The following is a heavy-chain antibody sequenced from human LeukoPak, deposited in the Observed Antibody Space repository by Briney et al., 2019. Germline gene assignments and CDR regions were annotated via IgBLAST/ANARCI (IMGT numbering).Heavy chain of an antibody. CDR1: GFTFSAYI. CDR3: DVLPGHDSIDM. CDR2: ISSGSNTI. Sequence: GGSLRLSCAASGFTFSAYIINWVRQAPGKGLEWVSSISSGSNTIYYADSVKGRFIISRDNAKNSLYLQMNRLRDEYISVCYCDVLPGHDSIDMGSQGTMVTVSS. D-gene: IGHD2/OR15-2a*01. J-gene: IGHJ3*02. V-gene: IGHV3-48*02.